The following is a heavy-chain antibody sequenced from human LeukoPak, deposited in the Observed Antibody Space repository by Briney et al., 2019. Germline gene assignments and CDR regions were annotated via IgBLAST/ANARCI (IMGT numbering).Heavy chain of an antibody. V-gene: IGHV1-8*03. CDR1: GYTFTSYD. Sequence: ASVKVSCKASGYTFTSYDINWVRQATGQGLEWMGWMNPNSGNTGYAQKFQGRVTITRNTSINTAYMELSSLRSEDTAVYYCARPAYDSSGYSSDYWGQGTLVTVSS. J-gene: IGHJ4*02. D-gene: IGHD3-22*01. CDR3: ARPAYDSSGYSSDY. CDR2: MNPNSGNT.